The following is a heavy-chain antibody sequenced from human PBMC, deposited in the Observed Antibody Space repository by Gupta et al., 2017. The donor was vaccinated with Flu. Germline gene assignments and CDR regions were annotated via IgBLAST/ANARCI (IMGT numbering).Heavy chain of an antibody. CDR3: ARESGGSRDFDY. Sequence: QVQLQESGPGLVKPSETLSLTCTVSGGSISTYYWHWFRQPPGKGLEFLGYAFYTGSANYTPSLKSRLTISTHTSKNQFSLKLTSVTAADTAVYYCARESGGSRDFDYWGQGTLVTVSS. J-gene: IGHJ4*02. V-gene: IGHV4-59*01. CDR1: GGSISTYY. D-gene: IGHD3-16*01. CDR2: AFYTGSA.